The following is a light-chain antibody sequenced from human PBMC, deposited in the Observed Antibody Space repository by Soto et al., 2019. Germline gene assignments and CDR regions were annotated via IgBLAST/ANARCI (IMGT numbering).Light chain of an antibody. V-gene: IGKV3-20*01. CDR2: GAS. Sequence: IAMTQSPATLSVSPGDRATISCRASQSVRTNLAWYQQKLGQAPRLLIYGASNRATGIPEGFSGSGSGTDFTLTISRLEPQDSAMYYCQQYVISVTFGQGTRLEIK. J-gene: IGKJ5*01. CDR3: QQYVISVT. CDR1: QSVRTN.